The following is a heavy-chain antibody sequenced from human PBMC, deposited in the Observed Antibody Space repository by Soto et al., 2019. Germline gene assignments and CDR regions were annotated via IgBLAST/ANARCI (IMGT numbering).Heavy chain of an antibody. CDR1: GGTFSSYA. Sequence: VASVKVSCKASGGTFSSYAISWVRQAPGQGLEWMGGIIPIFGTANYAQKFQGRVTITADESTSTAYMELSSLRSEDTAVYYCASTFNYDILTGIMNYYYYGMDVWGQGTTVTVSS. D-gene: IGHD3-9*01. CDR3: ASTFNYDILTGIMNYYYYGMDV. V-gene: IGHV1-69*13. CDR2: IIPIFGTA. J-gene: IGHJ6*02.